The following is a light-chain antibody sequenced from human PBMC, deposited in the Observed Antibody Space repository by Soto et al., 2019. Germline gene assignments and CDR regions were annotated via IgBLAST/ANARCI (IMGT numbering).Light chain of an antibody. CDR1: QPVLYSSNNRNY. Sequence: TVMTQSPDSLAVSLGERATINCKSSQPVLYSSNNRNYLAWYQQRPGQPPKLLIYWASTRESGVPDRFSGSGSGTDFTLTIISLQAEDVAVYYCHQYLSAPFTFGQGTKLEIK. J-gene: IGKJ2*01. V-gene: IGKV4-1*01. CDR3: HQYLSAPFT. CDR2: WAS.